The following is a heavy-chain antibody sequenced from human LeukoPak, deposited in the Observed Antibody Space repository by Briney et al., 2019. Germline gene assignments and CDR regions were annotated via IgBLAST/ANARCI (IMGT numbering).Heavy chain of an antibody. V-gene: IGHV3-30*03. J-gene: IGHJ6*02. CDR3: ARAPSQRGLYYYYGMDV. Sequence: PGGSLRLSCAASGFTFSSYGMHWVRQAPGKGLEWVAVISYDGSNKYYADSVKGRFTISRDNSKNTLYLQMNSLRAEDTAVYYCARAPSQRGLYYYYGMDVWGQGTTVTVSS. CDR1: GFTFSSYG. CDR2: ISYDGSNK.